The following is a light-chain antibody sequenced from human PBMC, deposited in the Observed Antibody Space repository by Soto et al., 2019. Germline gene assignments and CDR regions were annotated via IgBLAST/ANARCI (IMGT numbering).Light chain of an antibody. CDR1: SSDIGGYNY. CDR2: EVS. V-gene: IGLV2-14*01. J-gene: IGLJ2*01. Sequence: QSALTQPASVSGSPGQSITISCTGTSSDIGGYNYVSWYQQHPGKAPKLIIYEVSNRPSGFSNRFSGSKSANTASLTISGLQAEDEADYYCSSYTDTSTPVVFGGGTKLTVL. CDR3: SSYTDTSTPVV.